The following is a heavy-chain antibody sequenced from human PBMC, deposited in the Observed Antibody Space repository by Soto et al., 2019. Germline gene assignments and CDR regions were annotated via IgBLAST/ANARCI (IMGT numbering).Heavy chain of an antibody. CDR3: ARRRGSGSYTYYYYYYGMDV. CDR1: GGSINSSSYY. Sequence: SQTLSLTCTVSGGSINSSSYYWGWIRQPPGKGLEWIGSIYYSGSTYYNPSLKSRVTISVDTSKNQFSLKLSSVTAADTAVYYCARRRGSGSYTYYYYYYGMDVWGQGTTVTVSS. CDR2: IYYSGST. J-gene: IGHJ6*02. D-gene: IGHD3-10*01. V-gene: IGHV4-39*01.